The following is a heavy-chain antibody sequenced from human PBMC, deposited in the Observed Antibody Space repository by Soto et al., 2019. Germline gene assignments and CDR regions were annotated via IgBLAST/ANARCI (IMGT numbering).Heavy chain of an antibody. CDR3: VIHDNTLSLPP. J-gene: IGHJ5*02. Sequence: QIQMVQSGAEIKEPGASVKVSCKTSGYTFIDYGIDWVRQAPGQDLQWMGWIGMYHTHTKYTPQFQDRVTITSDTSTRTVYMELRSLSSDDTATYNCVIHDNTLSLPPWGPGTRIPVPS. CDR1: GYTFIDYG. V-gene: IGHV1-18*04. CDR2: IGMYHTHT. D-gene: IGHD3-22*01.